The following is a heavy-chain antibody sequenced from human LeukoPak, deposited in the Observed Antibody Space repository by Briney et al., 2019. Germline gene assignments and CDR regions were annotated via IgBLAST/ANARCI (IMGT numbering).Heavy chain of an antibody. CDR3: AKDGNSGWARGFHH. CDR2: ISGSGGST. V-gene: IGHV3-23*01. Sequence: GGSLRLSCAASGFTFSSYAMSWVRQAPGKGLEWVSAISGSGGSTYYADSVKGRFTISRDNSKNTLYLQMNSLRAEDTDVYYCAKDGNSGWARGFHHWGQGTLVTVSS. D-gene: IGHD6-19*01. CDR1: GFTFSSYA. J-gene: IGHJ1*01.